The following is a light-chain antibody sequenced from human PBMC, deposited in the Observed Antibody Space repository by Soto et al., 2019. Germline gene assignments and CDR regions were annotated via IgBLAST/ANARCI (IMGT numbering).Light chain of an antibody. J-gene: IGKJ1*01. Sequence: EIVLTQSPATLSSFPGDRVTLSCRASQAFNTRLAWYQHRPGQAPRLLIYLASNRAAGVPARFSGSGSGTDFTFTISDVEPEDFAVYYWQQRQSWPRTFGQGTTVDI. V-gene: IGKV3-11*01. CDR1: QAFNTR. CDR3: QQRQSWPRT. CDR2: LAS.